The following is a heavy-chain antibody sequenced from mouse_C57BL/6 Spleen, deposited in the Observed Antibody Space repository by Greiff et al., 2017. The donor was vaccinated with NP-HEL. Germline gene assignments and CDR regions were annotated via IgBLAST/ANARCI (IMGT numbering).Heavy chain of an antibody. V-gene: IGHV5-16*01. D-gene: IGHD1-1*01. CDR2: INYDGSST. CDR3: AREDYCGSSYDY. Sequence: EVQLVESEGGLVQPGSSMKLSCTASGFTFSDYYMAWVRQVPEKGLEWVANINYDGSSTYYLDSLKSRFIISRDNAKNILYLQMSSLKSEDTATYYCAREDYCGSSYDYWGQGTTLTVSS. CDR1: GFTFSDYY. J-gene: IGHJ2*01.